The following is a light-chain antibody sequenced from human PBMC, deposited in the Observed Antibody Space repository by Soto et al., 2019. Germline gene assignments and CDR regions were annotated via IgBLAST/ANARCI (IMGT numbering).Light chain of an antibody. CDR2: GNS. Sequence: QSVLTQPPSVSGAPGQRVTISCTGSSSNIGAGYDVHWYQQLPGTAPKLLIYGNSNRPSGVRDRFSGSKSGTSASLAITGLQAEDEADYYCQSYDSSLSGHYVFGTGTKLTVL. CDR3: QSYDSSLSGHYV. J-gene: IGLJ1*01. CDR1: SSNIGAGYD. V-gene: IGLV1-40*01.